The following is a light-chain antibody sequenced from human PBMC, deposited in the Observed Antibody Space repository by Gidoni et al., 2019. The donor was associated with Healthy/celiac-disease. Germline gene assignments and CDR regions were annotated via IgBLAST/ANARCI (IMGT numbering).Light chain of an antibody. Sequence: EIVLTQSPGTLSLSPGERATLSCRASQSVSSSYLAWYQQKPGQAPRLLIYGASSRATGIPDRFSGSGCGTDFTLTISRLEHEDLAVYYCQQYGSSPFTFGPXTKVDIK. CDR3: QQYGSSPFT. CDR1: QSVSSSY. CDR2: GAS. V-gene: IGKV3-20*01. J-gene: IGKJ3*01.